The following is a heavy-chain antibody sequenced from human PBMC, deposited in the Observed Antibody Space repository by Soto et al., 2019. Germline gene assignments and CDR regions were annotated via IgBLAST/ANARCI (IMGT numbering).Heavy chain of an antibody. CDR3: ARHTGLYNIVNY. CDR2: IYYSGST. Sequence: SETLSLTCTVSGGSISSGGYYWSWIRQHPGKGLEWIGYIYYSGSTYYNPSLKSRVTISVDTSKNQFSLKLSSVTAADTAVYYCARHTGLYNIVNYWGQGTLVTVSS. CDR1: GGSISSGGYY. J-gene: IGHJ4*02. V-gene: IGHV4-39*01. D-gene: IGHD5-12*01.